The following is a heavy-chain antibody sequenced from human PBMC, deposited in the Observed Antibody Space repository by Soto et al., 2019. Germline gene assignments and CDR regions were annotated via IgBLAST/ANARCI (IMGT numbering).Heavy chain of an antibody. J-gene: IGHJ6*03. CDR3: ASRGSRYYYGWGSYCYMDV. V-gene: IGHV4-59*01. Sequence: SETLSLTCTVSGGSISSYYWSWIRQPPGKGLEWIGYIYYSGSTNYNPSLKSRVTISVDTSKNQFSLKLSSVTAADTAVYYCASRGSRYYYGWGSYCYMDVWEKATTVTVS. D-gene: IGHD3-10*01. CDR2: IYYSGST. CDR1: GGSISSYY.